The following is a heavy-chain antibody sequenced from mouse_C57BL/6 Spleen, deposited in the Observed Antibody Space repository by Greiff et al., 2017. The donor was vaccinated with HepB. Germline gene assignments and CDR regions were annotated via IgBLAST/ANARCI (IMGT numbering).Heavy chain of an antibody. Sequence: EVQLQQSGPVLVKPGPSVKISCKASGFTFTDYYMHWVKQSHGKSLEWIGLVYPYNGGTSYNQKFKGKATLTLDTSSGTAYMELNSLTSEDSAVYYCARDYGSTYWYFDVWGTGTTVTVSS. J-gene: IGHJ1*03. D-gene: IGHD1-1*01. CDR2: VYPYNGGT. CDR1: GFTFTDYY. CDR3: ARDYGSTYWYFDV. V-gene: IGHV1-36*01.